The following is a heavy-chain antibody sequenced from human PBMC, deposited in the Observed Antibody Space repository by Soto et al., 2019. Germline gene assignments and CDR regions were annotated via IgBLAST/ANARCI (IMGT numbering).Heavy chain of an antibody. CDR1: GFSLSTSGVG. Sequence: QITLKESGPTLVKPTQTLTLTCTFSGFSLSTSGVGVGWIRQPPGKALEWLALIYWDDDKRYSPSLKSRLTITKDTSKNQVVLTMTNMDPVDTATYYCALLYGSGSYAGEFDYWGQGTLVTVSS. CDR3: ALLYGSGSYAGEFDY. CDR2: IYWDDDK. V-gene: IGHV2-5*02. D-gene: IGHD3-10*01. J-gene: IGHJ4*02.